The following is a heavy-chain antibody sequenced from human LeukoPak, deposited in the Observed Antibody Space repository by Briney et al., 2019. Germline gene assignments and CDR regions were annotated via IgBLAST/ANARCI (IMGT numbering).Heavy chain of an antibody. V-gene: IGHV1-69*05. D-gene: IGHD3-22*01. J-gene: IGHJ5*02. Sequence: ASVKVSCKASGGTFSSYAISWVRQAPGQGLELMGGIIPIFGTANYEQKFQGRVTITTDESTSTAYMELSSLRSEDTAVYYCATYSTYYYDSSGYYHNWFDPWGQGTLVTVSS. CDR3: ATYSTYYYDSSGYYHNWFDP. CDR1: GGTFSSYA. CDR2: IIPIFGTA.